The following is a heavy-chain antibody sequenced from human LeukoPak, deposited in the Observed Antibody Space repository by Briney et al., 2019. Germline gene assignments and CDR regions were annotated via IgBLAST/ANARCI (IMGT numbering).Heavy chain of an antibody. Sequence: GGSLRLSCAASGFTFSSYSMNWVRQAPGKGLEWVSSISRSSNYKYYADSVKGRFTISRDNSKNTLYLQMNSLRAEDTAVYYCVRGAYSSSWLNFDYWGQGTLVTVSS. CDR3: VRGAYSSSWLNFDY. V-gene: IGHV3-21*01. CDR1: GFTFSSYS. D-gene: IGHD6-13*01. J-gene: IGHJ4*02. CDR2: ISRSSNYK.